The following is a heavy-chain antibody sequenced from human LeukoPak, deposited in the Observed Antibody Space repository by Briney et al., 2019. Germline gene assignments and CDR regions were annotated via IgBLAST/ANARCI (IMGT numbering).Heavy chain of an antibody. Sequence: PSETLSLTCTVSGGSISSYYWSWIRQPPGKGLEWIGYIYYSGSTYYNPSLKSRVTISVDTSKNQFSLKLSSVTAADTAVYYCAREGSTGATRYFDYWGQGTLVTVSS. CDR3: AREGSTGATRYFDY. J-gene: IGHJ4*02. V-gene: IGHV4-30-4*08. CDR1: GGSISSYY. CDR2: IYYSGST. D-gene: IGHD1-26*01.